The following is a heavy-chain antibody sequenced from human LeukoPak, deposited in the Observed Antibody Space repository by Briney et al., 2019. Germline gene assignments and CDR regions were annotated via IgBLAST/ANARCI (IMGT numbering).Heavy chain of an antibody. V-gene: IGHV3-7*03. CDR3: AKGYYDS. CDR1: GFTFSSYW. J-gene: IGHJ3*02. D-gene: IGHD3-10*01. CDR2: IKQDESEK. Sequence: GGPLRLSCTASGFTFSSYWMSWVRQAPGKGLEWVANIKQDESEKFYVDSVKGRFTISRDNSKNTLYLQMNSLRAEDTAVYYCAKGYYDSWGQGTMVTVSS.